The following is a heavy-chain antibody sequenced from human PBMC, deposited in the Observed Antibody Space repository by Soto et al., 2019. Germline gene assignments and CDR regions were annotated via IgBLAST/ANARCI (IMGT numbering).Heavy chain of an antibody. Sequence: VQLLESGGGLVQPGGSLRLSCAASGFTFSSYAMSWVSQAPGKGLEWVSAISGSGGSTYYADSVKGRFTISRDNSKNTLYLQMNSLRAEDTAVYYCAKDPGYSSSWQGAWGQGTLVTVSS. CDR1: GFTFSSYA. CDR2: ISGSGGST. J-gene: IGHJ5*02. V-gene: IGHV3-23*01. D-gene: IGHD6-13*01. CDR3: AKDPGYSSSWQGA.